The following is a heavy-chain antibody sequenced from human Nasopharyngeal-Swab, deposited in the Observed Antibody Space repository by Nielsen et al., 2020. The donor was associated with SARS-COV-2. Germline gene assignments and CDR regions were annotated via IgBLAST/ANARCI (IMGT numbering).Heavy chain of an antibody. CDR2: ISHDGSNK. Sequence: GESLKISCAASGFTFSSYGIHWVRQAPGKGLEWVAVISHDGSNKYYADSVKGRFTISRDNSKSTLFLQMNSLRAEDTAIYYCARDEAGTANSGFDYWGQGTLVTVSS. CDR1: GFTFSSYG. D-gene: IGHD1-1*01. V-gene: IGHV3-30*03. J-gene: IGHJ4*02. CDR3: ARDEAGTANSGFDY.